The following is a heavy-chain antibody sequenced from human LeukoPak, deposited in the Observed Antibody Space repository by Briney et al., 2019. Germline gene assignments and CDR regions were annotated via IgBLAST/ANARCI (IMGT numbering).Heavy chain of an antibody. CDR1: GFAVNTKF. D-gene: IGHD3-16*01. CDR3: ARDEVTSGGGLES. CDR2: IYSGGLT. V-gene: IGHV3-53*01. Sequence: GGSLRLSCAASGFAVNTKFMHWVRQAPGTGLEWISVIYSGGLTYYADSVEGRFTISRDNSKNTLYLYMNSLRAEDTAVYYCARDEVTSGGGLESWGQGALVIVSS. J-gene: IGHJ4*02.